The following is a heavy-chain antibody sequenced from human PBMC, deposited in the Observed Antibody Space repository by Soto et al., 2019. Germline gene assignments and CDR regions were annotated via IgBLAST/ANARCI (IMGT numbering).Heavy chain of an antibody. D-gene: IGHD6-6*01. CDR3: ATARRGAAAGAI. Sequence: EVQLVESGGGLVQPGGSLRLSCAASGFTFSNYWMRWVRQTPGKGLESVANIKHDGSEKYYVDAVKGRFTISSDNDENSLYLQMDSLTADDTAIYYCATARRGAAAGAIWGQGTLVTVSS. CDR2: IKHDGSEK. V-gene: IGHV3-7*01. J-gene: IGHJ4*02. CDR1: GFTFSNYW.